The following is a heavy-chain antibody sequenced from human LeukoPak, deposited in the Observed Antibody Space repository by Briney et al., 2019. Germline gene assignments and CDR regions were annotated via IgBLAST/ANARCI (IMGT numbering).Heavy chain of an antibody. CDR2: ISGSGGST. Sequence: GGSLRLSCAASGFTFSSYAMSWVRQAPGKGLEWVSAISGSGGSTYYANSVKGRFTISRDNSKNTLYLQMNSLRAEGTAVYYCAKEGSALLWFGEFNYYFDYWGQGTLVTVSS. J-gene: IGHJ4*02. CDR1: GFTFSSYA. D-gene: IGHD3-10*01. CDR3: AKEGSALLWFGEFNYYFDY. V-gene: IGHV3-23*01.